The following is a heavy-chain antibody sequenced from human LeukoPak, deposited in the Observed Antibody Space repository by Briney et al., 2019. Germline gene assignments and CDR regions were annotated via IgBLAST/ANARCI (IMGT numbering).Heavy chain of an antibody. CDR2: IYYSGST. D-gene: IGHD6-13*01. CDR3: ARLEQQLVQGAYCFDY. Sequence: SETLSLTCTVSGGSISSYYWSWIRQPPGKGLEWIGYIYYSGSTNYNPSLKSRVTISVDTSKNQFSLKLSSVTAADTAVYYCARLEQQLVQGAYCFDYWGQGTLVTVSS. CDR1: GGSISSYY. J-gene: IGHJ4*02. V-gene: IGHV4-59*08.